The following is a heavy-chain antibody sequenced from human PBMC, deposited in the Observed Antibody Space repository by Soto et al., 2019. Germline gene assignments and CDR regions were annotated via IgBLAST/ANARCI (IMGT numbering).Heavy chain of an antibody. V-gene: IGHV4-39*01. CDR3: ASRAYCSSTSCYADCDY. Sequence: SETLSLTCTVSGGSISSSSYYWGWIRQPPGKGLEWIGSIYYSGSTYYNPSLKSRVTISVDTSKNQFSLKLSSVTAADTAVYYCASRAYCSSTSCYADCDYWGQGTLVTVS. J-gene: IGHJ4*02. CDR1: GGSISSSSYY. D-gene: IGHD2-2*01. CDR2: IYYSGST.